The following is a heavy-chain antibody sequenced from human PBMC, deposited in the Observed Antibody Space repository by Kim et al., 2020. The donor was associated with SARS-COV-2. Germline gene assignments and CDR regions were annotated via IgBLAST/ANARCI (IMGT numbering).Heavy chain of an antibody. CDR2: IYSGGST. D-gene: IGHD2-21*02. Sequence: GGSLRLSCAASGFTVSSNYMSWVRQAPGKGLEWVSVIYSGGSTYYADSVKGRFTISRDNSKNKLYLQMNSLRAEDTAVYYCARGGVVVTADDGGHFDYWGQGTLVTVSS. CDR1: GFTVSSNY. CDR3: ARGGVVVTADDGGHFDY. V-gene: IGHV3-53*01. J-gene: IGHJ4*02.